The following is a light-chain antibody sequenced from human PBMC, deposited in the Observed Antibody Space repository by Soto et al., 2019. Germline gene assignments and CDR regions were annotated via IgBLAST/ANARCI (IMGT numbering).Light chain of an antibody. Sequence: QSALTQPRSVSGSPGQSVTISCTGTSSDVGGFNYVSWYQQHPGKAPKLLIYEVTHRPSGVSNRFSGSKSGNTASLTISGLQAEDEADYYCSSYTASNILEVFGTGTKVTVL. CDR2: EVT. V-gene: IGLV2-14*01. CDR3: SSYTASNILEV. J-gene: IGLJ1*01. CDR1: SSDVGGFNY.